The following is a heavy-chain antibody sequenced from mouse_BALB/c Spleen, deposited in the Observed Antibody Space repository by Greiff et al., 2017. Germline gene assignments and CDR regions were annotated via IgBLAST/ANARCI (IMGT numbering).Heavy chain of an antibody. J-gene: IGHJ4*01. CDR2: IDPETGGT. CDR3: TRRPLH. CDR1: GYTFTDYE. V-gene: IGHV1-15*01. Sequence: QVQLQQSGAELVRPGASVTLSCKASGYTFTDYEMHWVKQTPVHGLEWIGAIDPETGGTAYNQKFKGKATLTADKSSSTAYMELRSLTSEDSAVYYCTRRPLHWGQGTSVTVSS.